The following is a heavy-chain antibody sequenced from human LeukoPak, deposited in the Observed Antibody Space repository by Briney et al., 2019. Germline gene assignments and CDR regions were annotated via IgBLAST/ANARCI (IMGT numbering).Heavy chain of an antibody. D-gene: IGHD3-9*01. CDR1: GYSFTSYW. Sequence: GESLKISCKGSGYSFTSYWIGWVRQMPGKGLEWMAIIYPGDSDTRYSPSFQGQVTISVDKSISTAYLQWSSLQASDTAMYYCARHILARYTHKYDGMDVWGQGTTVTVSS. CDR2: IYPGDSDT. J-gene: IGHJ6*02. V-gene: IGHV5-51*01. CDR3: ARHILARYTHKYDGMDV.